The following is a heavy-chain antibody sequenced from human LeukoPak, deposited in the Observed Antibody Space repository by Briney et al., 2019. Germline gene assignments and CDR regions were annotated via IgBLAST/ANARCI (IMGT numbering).Heavy chain of an antibody. J-gene: IGHJ4*02. CDR2: MTSDTRTI. V-gene: IGHV3-48*02. Sequence: GGSLRLSCAASGFTFSIYSMNWVRQAPGKGLERVSYMTSDTRTIHYADSVKGRFTISRDNAKNSLYLQMNSLRDEDTAVYYCARSVEGNFDYWGQGTLVTVSS. CDR3: ARSVEGNFDY. CDR1: GFTFSIYS.